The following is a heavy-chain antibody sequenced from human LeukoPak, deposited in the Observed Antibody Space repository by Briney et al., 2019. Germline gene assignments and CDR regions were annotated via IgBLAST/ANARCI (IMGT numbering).Heavy chain of an antibody. CDR1: GYSISSGYY. CDR2: IYHSGST. Sequence: PSETLSLTCTVSGYSISSGYYWGWIRQPPGKGLEWIGNIYHSGSTYYNPSLKSRVTISVDTSKNQFSLKLSSVTAADTAAYYCASFYGSGFSFDYWGQGTLVTVSS. V-gene: IGHV4-38-2*02. J-gene: IGHJ4*02. D-gene: IGHD3-10*01. CDR3: ASFYGSGFSFDY.